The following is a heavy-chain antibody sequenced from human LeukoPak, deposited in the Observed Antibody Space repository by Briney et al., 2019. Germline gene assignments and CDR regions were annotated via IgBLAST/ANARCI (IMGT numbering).Heavy chain of an antibody. CDR3: ARGPRYRSSTSCSTFGY. CDR2: INHSGST. Sequence: PSETLSLTCAVYGGSFSGYYWSWIRQPPGKGLEWIGEINHSGSTNYNPSLKSRVTISVDTSKNQFSLKLSSVTAADTAVYYCARGPRYRSSTSCSTFGYWGQGTLVTVSS. V-gene: IGHV4-34*01. J-gene: IGHJ4*02. D-gene: IGHD2-2*01. CDR1: GGSFSGYY.